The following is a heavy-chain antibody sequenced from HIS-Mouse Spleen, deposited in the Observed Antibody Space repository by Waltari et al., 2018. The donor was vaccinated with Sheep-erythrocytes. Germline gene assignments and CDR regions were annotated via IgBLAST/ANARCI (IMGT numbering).Heavy chain of an antibody. CDR2: ISSSRSYI. Sequence: EVQLVESGGGLVKPGGSLRLSCAASGFTFRSYSMNWVRQAPGKGRKGLSSISSSRSYIYYADSVKGRFTISRDNAKNSLYLQMNSLRAEDTAVYYCARVASGATFDYWGQGTLVTVSS. V-gene: IGHV3-21*01. CDR1: GFTFRSYS. CDR3: ARVASGATFDY. D-gene: IGHD1-26*01. J-gene: IGHJ4*02.